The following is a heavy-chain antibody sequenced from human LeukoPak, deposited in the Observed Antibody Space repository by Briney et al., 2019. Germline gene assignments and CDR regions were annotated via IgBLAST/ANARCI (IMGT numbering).Heavy chain of an antibody. J-gene: IGHJ6*02. Sequence: PSETLSLTCTVSGGSISSYYWSWIRQPAGKGLEWIGRIYTSGSTYYNPSLKGRVTISVDRSKNQFSLKLSSVTAADTAVYYCARARGSSTSCYSGGWHYYYGMDVGGQGTTVTAS. D-gene: IGHD2-2*01. V-gene: IGHV4-4*07. CDR1: GGSISSYY. CDR3: ARARGSSTSCYSGGWHYYYGMDV. CDR2: IYTSGST.